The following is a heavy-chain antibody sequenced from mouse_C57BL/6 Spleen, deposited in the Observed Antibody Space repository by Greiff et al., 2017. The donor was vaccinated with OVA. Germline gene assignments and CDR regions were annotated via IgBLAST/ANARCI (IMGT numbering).Heavy chain of an antibody. D-gene: IGHD2-4*01. V-gene: IGHV5-6*01. J-gene: IGHJ2*01. CDR2: ISSGGSYT. CDR1: GFTFSSYG. Sequence: EVKLVESGGDLVKPGGSLKLSCAASGFTFSSYGMSWVRQTPDKRLEWVATISSGGSYTYYPDSVKGRFTISRDNAKNTLYLQMSSLKSEDTAMYYCARSYYDYVDYWGQGTTLTVSS. CDR3: ARSYYDYVDY.